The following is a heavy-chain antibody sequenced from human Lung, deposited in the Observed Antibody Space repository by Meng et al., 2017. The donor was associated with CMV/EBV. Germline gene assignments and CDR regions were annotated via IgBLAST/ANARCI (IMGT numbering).Heavy chain of an antibody. J-gene: IGHJ6*02. Sequence: GXSXKISXKGSGYTFTKYWIGWVRQMPGKGLEWMGIVYPGDSDMRYSPSFQGQVTISADKSINTAYLQWSSLKASDSAMYYCARRGEDSSLPDYYFYGMDVWGQGTXVTVSS. V-gene: IGHV5-51*01. CDR3: ARRGEDSSLPDYYFYGMDV. CDR1: GYTFTKYW. CDR2: VYPGDSDM. D-gene: IGHD6-6*01.